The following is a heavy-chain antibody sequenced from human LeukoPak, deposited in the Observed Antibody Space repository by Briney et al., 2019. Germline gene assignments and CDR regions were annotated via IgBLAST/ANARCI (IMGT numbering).Heavy chain of an antibody. CDR1: GGTFSSYA. CDR3: ASSRSGGFGELSQYYYGVDV. J-gene: IGHJ6*02. Sequence: GASVKVSCKASGGTFSSYAISWVRQAPGQGLEWMGRIIPILGIANYAQKFQGRVTITADKSTSTAYMELSSLRSEDTAVYYCASSRSGGFGELSQYYYGVDVWGQGTTVTVSS. V-gene: IGHV1-69*04. CDR2: IIPILGIA. D-gene: IGHD3-10*01.